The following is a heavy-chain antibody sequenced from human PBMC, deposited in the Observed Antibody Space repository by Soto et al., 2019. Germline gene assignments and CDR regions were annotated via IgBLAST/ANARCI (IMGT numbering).Heavy chain of an antibody. CDR2: ISSSSSYI. CDR1: GFTFSSYS. D-gene: IGHD5-12*01. CDR3: AREVSKYRGYDFDY. Sequence: EVQLVESGGGLVKHGGSLRLSCAASGFTFSSYSMNWVRQAPGKGLEWVSSISSSSSYIYYADSVKGRFTNSRDNAKNSLYLQMNSLRAEDTAVYYCAREVSKYRGYDFDYWGQGTLVTVSS. V-gene: IGHV3-21*01. J-gene: IGHJ4*02.